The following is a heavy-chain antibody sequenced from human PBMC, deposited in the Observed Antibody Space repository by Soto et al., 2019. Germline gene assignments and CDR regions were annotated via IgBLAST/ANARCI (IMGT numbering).Heavy chain of an antibody. J-gene: IGHJ6*02. CDR2: ISSSSSYI. V-gene: IGHV3-21*01. D-gene: IGHD4-4*01. Sequence: PGGSLRLSCAASGFTFSSYSMNWVRQAPGKGLEWVSSISSSSSYIYYADSVKGRFTISRDNAKNSLYLQMNSLRAEDTAVYYCARYTVTSRDYYYYYGIDVWGQGTTVTVSS. CDR1: GFTFSSYS. CDR3: ARYTVTSRDYYYYYGIDV.